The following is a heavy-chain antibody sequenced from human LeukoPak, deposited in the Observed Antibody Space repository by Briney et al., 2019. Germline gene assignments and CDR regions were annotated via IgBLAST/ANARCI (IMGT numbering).Heavy chain of an antibody. V-gene: IGHV4-39*01. CDR3: ARHKVSGSYYTGFDY. CDR2: VYYTGTT. Sequence: SETLSLTCSVSGGSIRSGVFHWGWVRQPPGRGLEWIASVYYTGTTYYNPSLKSRVTISVDTSKNQFSLKLSSVTAADTAVYYCARHKVSGSYYTGFDYWGQGALVTVSS. CDR1: GGSIRSGVFH. D-gene: IGHD1-26*01. J-gene: IGHJ4*02.